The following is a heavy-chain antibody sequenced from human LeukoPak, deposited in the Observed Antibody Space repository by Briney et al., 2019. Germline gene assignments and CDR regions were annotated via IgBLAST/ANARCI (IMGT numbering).Heavy chain of an antibody. CDR1: GFTFSDYS. J-gene: IGHJ6*02. CDR2: ISSSSSYI. CDR3: AIPPLSGTGSSRPLAGMDV. D-gene: IGHD3-10*01. V-gene: IGHV3-21*01. Sequence: GGSLRLSCAASGFTFSDYSMNWVRQAPGKGLEWVSSISSSSSYIYYADSVKGRFTISRDNAENSLYLQMSSLRAEDTAVYYCAIPPLSGTGSSRPLAGMDVWGQGTTVTVFS.